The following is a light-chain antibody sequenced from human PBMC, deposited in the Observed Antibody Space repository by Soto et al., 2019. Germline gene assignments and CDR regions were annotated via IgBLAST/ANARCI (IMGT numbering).Light chain of an antibody. CDR3: LQDHNYPIT. J-gene: IGKJ4*01. CDR1: QGIGND. Sequence: AIQMAQSTSSLSASVGDRVTITCRASQGIGNDVGWYQQKPGQAPKLLIYAAATLQSGVPSRFSGSRSGTDFILTISSLQPEDFATYYCLQDHNYPITFGGGTKVDIK. CDR2: AAA. V-gene: IGKV1-6*02.